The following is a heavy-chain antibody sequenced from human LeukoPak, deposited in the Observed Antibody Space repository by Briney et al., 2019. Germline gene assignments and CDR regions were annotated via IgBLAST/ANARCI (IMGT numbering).Heavy chain of an antibody. D-gene: IGHD2-21*01. J-gene: IGHJ4*02. CDR3: ARDTDWSFDY. CDR2: INNDRSS. Sequence: GGSLRLSCAASGFTFSEYSMNWARQAPGKGLEWISYINNDRSSIADSVKGRFTISRDTAENSLFLQMNSLRAEDTAVYYCARDTDWSFDYWGQGILVTVSS. CDR1: GFTFSEYS. V-gene: IGHV3-48*01.